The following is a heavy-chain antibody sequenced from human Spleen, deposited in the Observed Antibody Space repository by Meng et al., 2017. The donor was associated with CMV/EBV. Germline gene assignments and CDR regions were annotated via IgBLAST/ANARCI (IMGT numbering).Heavy chain of an antibody. CDR2: IYHSGST. CDR1: GDSISSSNW. CDR3: ARQAPDNWFDP. V-gene: IGHV4-4*01. Sequence: TCAGAGDSISSSNWWSWVRQPPGKGLEWIGEIYHSGSTNYNPSLKSRVSISVDTSKNQFSLKLNSVTAADTAVYFCARQAPDNWFDPWGQGALVTVSS. J-gene: IGHJ5*02.